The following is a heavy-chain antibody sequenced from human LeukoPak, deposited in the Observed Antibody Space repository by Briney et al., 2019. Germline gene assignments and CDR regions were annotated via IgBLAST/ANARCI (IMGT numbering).Heavy chain of an antibody. Sequence: GGSLRLSCTVSGFTVSSNSMSWVRQAPGKGLEWVSFSDSVKGRFTISRDNSKTTLYLQMNSLRAEDTAVYYCARRAGAYSHPYDYWGQGTLVTVSS. V-gene: IGHV3-53*01. CDR1: GFTVSSNS. CDR3: ARRAGAYSHPYDY. D-gene: IGHD4/OR15-4a*01. J-gene: IGHJ4*02.